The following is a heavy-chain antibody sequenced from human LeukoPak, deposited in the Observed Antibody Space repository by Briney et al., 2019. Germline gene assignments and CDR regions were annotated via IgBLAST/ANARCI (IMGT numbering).Heavy chain of an antibody. CDR1: GGTFSSYA. Sequence: GASVTVSCTASGGTFSSYAISWVRQAPGQGLEWMGGIIPIFGTANYAQKFQGRVTITADESTSTAYMELSSLRSEDTAVYYCATSKIVVVPAVYYYGMDVWGQGTTVTVSS. V-gene: IGHV1-69*13. CDR2: IIPIFGTA. CDR3: ATSKIVVVPAVYYYGMDV. J-gene: IGHJ6*02. D-gene: IGHD2-2*01.